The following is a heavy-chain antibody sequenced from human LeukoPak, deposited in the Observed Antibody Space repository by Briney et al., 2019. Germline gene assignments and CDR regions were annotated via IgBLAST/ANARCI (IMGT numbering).Heavy chain of an antibody. Sequence: GGSLRLTCAASGFTFSSYWMHWVRQAPGKGLVWVSRINSDGSSTSYADSVKGRFTISRDNAKNTLYLQMNSLRAEDTAVYYCGRGSVAGTGYFDYWGQGTLVTVSS. J-gene: IGHJ4*02. V-gene: IGHV3-74*01. CDR3: GRGSVAGTGYFDY. CDR2: INSDGSST. D-gene: IGHD6-19*01. CDR1: GFTFSSYW.